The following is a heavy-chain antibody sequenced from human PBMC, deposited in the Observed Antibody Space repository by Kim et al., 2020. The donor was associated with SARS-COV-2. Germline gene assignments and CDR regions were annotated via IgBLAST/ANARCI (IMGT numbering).Heavy chain of an antibody. CDR1: GYSFTSYW. D-gene: IGHD3-10*01. V-gene: IGHV5-10-1*01. J-gene: IGHJ4*02. CDR2: IDPSDSYT. CDR3: ALRWYYYGSGSLNLFDY. Sequence: GESLKISCKGSGYSFTSYWISWVRQMPGKGLEWMGRIDPSDSYTNYSPSFQGHVTISADKSISTAYLQWSSLKASHTAMYYCALRWYYYGSGSLNLFDYWGQGTLVTVSS.